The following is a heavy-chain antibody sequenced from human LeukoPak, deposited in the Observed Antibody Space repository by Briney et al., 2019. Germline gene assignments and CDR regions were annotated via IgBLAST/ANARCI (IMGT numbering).Heavy chain of an antibody. CDR3: ARCSEYNWNYYYMDV. CDR2: IYYSGST. D-gene: IGHD1-20*01. V-gene: IGHV4-59*12. CDR1: GGSISSYY. J-gene: IGHJ6*03. Sequence: PSETLSLTCTVSGGSISSYYWSWIRQPPGKGLEWIGYIYYSGSTNYNPSLKSRVTISVDTSKNQFSLKLSSVTAADTAVYYCARCSEYNWNYYYMDVWGKGTTVTVSS.